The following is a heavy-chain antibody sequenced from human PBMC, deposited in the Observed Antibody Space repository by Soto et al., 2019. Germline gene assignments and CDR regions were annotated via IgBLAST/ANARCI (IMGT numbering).Heavy chain of an antibody. V-gene: IGHV4-30-4*01. CDR3: AREGRFDYYYVLDV. J-gene: IGHJ6*02. CDR1: GDSINRGDYS. Sequence: QVQLQESGPGLVKPSQTLSLTCIVSGDSINRGDYSWSWIRQSPGKGLEWIGDISNSGGTHYNPSLTSRVTMSVATSKNQSSLILSSVTGADTAVYYCAREGRFDYYYVLDVWGQGTTVTVSS. CDR2: ISNSGGT.